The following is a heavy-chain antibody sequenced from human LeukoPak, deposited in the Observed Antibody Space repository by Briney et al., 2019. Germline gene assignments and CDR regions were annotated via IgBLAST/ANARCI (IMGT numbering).Heavy chain of an antibody. CDR3: ASIGGVTTLGY. CDR1: GFTFSSYG. V-gene: IGHV3-30*02. Sequence: GGSLGLSCPASGFTFSSYGMNWVRQAPGKGLEWVASIRDVRSKKYYADSVKGQFTISRDNSKNQLYLQMNSLRAEDTAVYYCASIGGVTTLGYWGQGTLVTVS. J-gene: IGHJ4*02. CDR2: IRDVRSKK. D-gene: IGHD3-16*01.